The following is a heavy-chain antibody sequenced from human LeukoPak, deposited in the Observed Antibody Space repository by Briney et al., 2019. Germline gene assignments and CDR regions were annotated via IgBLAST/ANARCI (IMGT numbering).Heavy chain of an antibody. CDR2: ISSSSAM. CDR3: ATIYGDYGY. V-gene: IGHV3-48*01. Sequence: PGGSLRLSCAASGFTLNNYNMNWVRQAPGRGLEWVSYISSSSAMYYADSVKGRFAISRDNVKNSLFLQMNSLRAEDTAVYYCATIYGDYGYWGQGTLVTVSS. J-gene: IGHJ4*02. D-gene: IGHD4-17*01. CDR1: GFTLNNYN.